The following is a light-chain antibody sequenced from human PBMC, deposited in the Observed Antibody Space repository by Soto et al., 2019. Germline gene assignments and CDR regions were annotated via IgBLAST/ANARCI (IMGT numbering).Light chain of an antibody. J-gene: IGKJ1*01. CDR1: KTISSS. V-gene: IGKV1-5*03. CDR2: KAS. Sequence: EIQMTQSTSTLSGSVGDRVNITCRARKTISSSLDWYKQKPGKAPKLLTYKASTIKSGVPLRFSGSGSGTEFTLTISSLQPDDFATNYCKHCNGYSEEFGQGTKVDIK. CDR3: KHCNGYSEE.